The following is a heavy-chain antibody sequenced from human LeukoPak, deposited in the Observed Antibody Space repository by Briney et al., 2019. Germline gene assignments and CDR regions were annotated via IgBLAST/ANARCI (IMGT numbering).Heavy chain of an antibody. Sequence: SETLSLTCAVHGGSFSGYYWSWIRQPPGKGLEWIGEINHSGSTNYNPSLKSRVTISVDTSKNQFSLKLSSVTAADTAVYYCARQVRGFMDVWGKGTTVTVSS. D-gene: IGHD3-10*01. CDR2: INHSGST. CDR3: ARQVRGFMDV. J-gene: IGHJ6*03. V-gene: IGHV4-34*01. CDR1: GGSFSGYY.